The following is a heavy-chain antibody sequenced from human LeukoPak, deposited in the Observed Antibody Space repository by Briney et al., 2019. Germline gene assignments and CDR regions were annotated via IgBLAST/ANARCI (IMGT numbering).Heavy chain of an antibody. CDR1: GFTFSNYW. D-gene: IGHD2-2*01. CDR3: GRGFALVPAGIPDY. Sequence: GGSLRLSCAASGFTFSNYWMHWVRQAPGEGLVWVSRISSDGSSTAYADSVKGRFTISRDNAKNTLYLQMNSLRAEDTAIYYCGRGFALVPAGIPDYWGQGILVTVSS. J-gene: IGHJ4*02. CDR2: ISSDGSST. V-gene: IGHV3-74*01.